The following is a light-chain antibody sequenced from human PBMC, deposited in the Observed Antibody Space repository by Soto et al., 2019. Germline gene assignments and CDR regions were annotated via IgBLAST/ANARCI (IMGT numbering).Light chain of an antibody. V-gene: IGLV2-8*01. Sequence: QSALTQPPSASGSPGQSVTISCTGTSSDIGGYNYVSWYQHHPGKAPKLMIYEVSKRPSGVPDRFSASKSGNTASLTVSGRQAEDEADYYCSSFAGTNVAFGGGTKLTVL. CDR2: EVS. J-gene: IGLJ3*02. CDR3: SSFAGTNVA. CDR1: SSDIGGYNY.